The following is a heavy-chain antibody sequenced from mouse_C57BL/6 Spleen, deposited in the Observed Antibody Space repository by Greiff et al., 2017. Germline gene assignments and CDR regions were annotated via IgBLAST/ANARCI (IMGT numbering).Heavy chain of an antibody. V-gene: IGHV1-39*01. CDR2: INPNYGTT. J-gene: IGHJ1*03. CDR3: AREEGIHWYFDV. CDR1: GYSFTDYN. Sequence: VHVKQSGPELVKPGASVKISCKASGYSFTDYNMNWVKQSNGKSLEWIGVINPNYGTTSYNQKFKGKATLTVDQSSSTAYMQLNSLTSEDSAVYYCAREEGIHWYFDVWGTGTTVTVSS.